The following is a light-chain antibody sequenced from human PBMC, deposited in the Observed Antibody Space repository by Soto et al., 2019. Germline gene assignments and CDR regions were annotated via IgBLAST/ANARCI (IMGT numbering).Light chain of an antibody. J-gene: IGLJ1*01. V-gene: IGLV2-14*03. CDR1: SSDVGAYIF. CDR3: VSFTTSRSYV. Sequence: QAVVTQPPSASGTPGQRVTISCSGTSSDVGAYIFVSWYQQHPGKAPKLMIYDIINRPSGVSNRFSGSKSGNTASLTISGLQAEDEADYYCVSFTTSRSYVFGTGTKLTVL. CDR2: DII.